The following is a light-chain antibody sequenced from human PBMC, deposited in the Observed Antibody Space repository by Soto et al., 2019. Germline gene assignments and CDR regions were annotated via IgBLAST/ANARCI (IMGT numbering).Light chain of an antibody. CDR3: TSYTRTSTFV. CDR1: SSDIGAYNY. V-gene: IGLV2-14*01. J-gene: IGLJ1*01. Sequence: QSALTQPASVSGSPGQSITISCTGTSSDIGAYNYVSWFQQHPGKAPKLMIYEVSNRPSGVSNRFSGFKSGNTASPTISGLQAEDEADYYCTSYTRTSTFVFGTGTKVTVL. CDR2: EVS.